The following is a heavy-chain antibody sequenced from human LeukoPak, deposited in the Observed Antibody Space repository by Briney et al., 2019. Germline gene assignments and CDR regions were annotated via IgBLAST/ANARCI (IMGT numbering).Heavy chain of an antibody. V-gene: IGHV4-38-2*02. CDR1: GYSTSSGYY. J-gene: IGHJ4*02. CDR2: IYHSGST. D-gene: IGHD3-22*01. CDR3: ARETHYYDSSGYEDY. Sequence: SETLSLTCTVSGYSTSSGYYWGWIRQPPGKGLEWIGSIYHSGSTYYNPSLKSRVTISVDTSKNQFSLKLSSVTAADTAVYYCARETHYYDSSGYEDYWGQGTLVTVSS.